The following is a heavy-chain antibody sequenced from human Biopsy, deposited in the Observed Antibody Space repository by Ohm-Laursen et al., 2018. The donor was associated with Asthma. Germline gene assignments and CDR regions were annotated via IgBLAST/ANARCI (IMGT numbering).Heavy chain of an antibody. J-gene: IGHJ4*02. D-gene: IGHD3-16*01. CDR1: GFTFMTYG. CDR2: VGSDESYT. CDR3: ARDFSRAIMIGGGREHYFDF. V-gene: IGHV3-33*01. Sequence: SLRLSCAASGFTFMTYGMHWVRQVPGKGLEWVATVGSDESYTDHADSVKGRFTISRVNSKNTLHLQMNSLSPEDTAVYYCARDFSRAIMIGGGREHYFDFWGQGTLVTVSS.